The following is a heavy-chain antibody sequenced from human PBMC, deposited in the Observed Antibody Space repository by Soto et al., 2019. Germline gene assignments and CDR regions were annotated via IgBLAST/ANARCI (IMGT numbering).Heavy chain of an antibody. CDR1: GFTFRTYG. Sequence: QVQLVESGGGVVQPGRSLRLSCAASGFTFRTYGMHWVRQAPGKGLEWLAVISNNGINKYYADSVKGRFTISRDDSRDTLFLQMNSLRGEDTAIYYCEKVIRADSTSSNFYYYSGLDVWGQGTTVTVSS. V-gene: IGHV3-30*18. D-gene: IGHD6-6*01. CDR3: EKVIRADSTSSNFYYYSGLDV. CDR2: ISNNGINK. J-gene: IGHJ6*02.